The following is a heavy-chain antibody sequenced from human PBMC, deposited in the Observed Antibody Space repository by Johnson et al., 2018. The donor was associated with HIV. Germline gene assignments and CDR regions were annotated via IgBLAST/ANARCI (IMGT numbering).Heavy chain of an antibody. D-gene: IGHD3-10*01. J-gene: IGHJ3*02. CDR3: AKVWYYYGSGSAFDI. CDR1: GFTFDDYG. CDR2: LNWNGGST. Sequence: VQLVESGGGVVRPGGSLRLSCAASGFTFDDYGMSWVRQAPGKGLEGVSGLNWNGGSTGYADPVKGRFTITRDNAKRSLYLQMNSLRAEDTAVYYCAKVWYYYGSGSAFDIWGQGTMVTVSS. V-gene: IGHV3-20*04.